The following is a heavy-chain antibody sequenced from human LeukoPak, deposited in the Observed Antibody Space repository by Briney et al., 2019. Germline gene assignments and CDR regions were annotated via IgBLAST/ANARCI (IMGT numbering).Heavy chain of an antibody. V-gene: IGHV3-23*01. D-gene: IGHD3-3*01. CDR1: GFTFSSYA. CDR3: AKEIGSGYYPWENWFDP. Sequence: RGSLRLSCAASGFTFSSYAMSWVRQAPGKGLEWVSAISGSGGSTYYADSVKGRFTISRDNSKNTLYLQMNSLRAEDTAVYYCAKEIGSGYYPWENWFDPWGQGTLVTVSS. J-gene: IGHJ5*02. CDR2: ISGSGGST.